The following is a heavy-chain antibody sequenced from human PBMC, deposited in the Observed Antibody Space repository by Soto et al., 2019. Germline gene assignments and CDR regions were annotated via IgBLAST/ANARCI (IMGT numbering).Heavy chain of an antibody. J-gene: IGHJ1*01. CDR2: ISGSGGST. V-gene: IGHV3-23*01. CDR3: AKDSYGDYDMAEYFQQ. D-gene: IGHD4-17*01. CDR1: GFTFSTYA. Sequence: PGGSLRLSCAASGFTFSTYAMSWVRQAPGKGLEWVSAISGSGGSTYYADSVKGRFTISRDNSKNTLYLQMNSLRAEDTAVYYCAKDSYGDYDMAEYFQQWGQGTLVTVSS.